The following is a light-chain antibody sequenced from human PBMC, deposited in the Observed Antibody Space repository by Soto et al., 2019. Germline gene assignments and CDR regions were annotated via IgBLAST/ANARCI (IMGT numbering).Light chain of an antibody. CDR2: GAS. J-gene: IGKJ4*01. CDR3: QQFGNTPLT. V-gene: IGKV3-20*01. Sequence: EIVLTQSPGTLSLSPGERATLSCRASQSVSSNSLAWYQQKPGQAPRLLISGASSRATGIPDRFSGSGSGTDFTLTISRLEPEDFAVYYCQQFGNTPLTFVGGTKVEIK. CDR1: QSVSSNS.